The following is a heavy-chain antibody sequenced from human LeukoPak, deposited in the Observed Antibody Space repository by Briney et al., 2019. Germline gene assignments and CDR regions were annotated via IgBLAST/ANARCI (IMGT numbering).Heavy chain of an antibody. CDR3: AAGFGELFDY. CDR2: IFYRGST. D-gene: IGHD3-10*01. J-gene: IGHJ4*02. Sequence: SETLSLTCTVSGDSINPYYWSWIRQPPGEGLEWIGYIFYRGSTNYNAALKSRVAISLDTSKNQFSLKLSSVTAADTAVYYCAAGFGELFDYWGQGTLVTVSS. CDR1: GDSINPYY. V-gene: IGHV4-59*01.